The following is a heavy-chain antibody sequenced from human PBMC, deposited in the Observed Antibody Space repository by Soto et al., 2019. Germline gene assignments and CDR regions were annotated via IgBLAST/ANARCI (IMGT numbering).Heavy chain of an antibody. CDR1: GGSISSYF. J-gene: IGHJ5*02. CDR3: ARDRGLGSGWYGWFDP. Sequence: QVQLQESGPGLVKPSETLSLTCTVSGGSISSYFWSWIRQPPGKGLEWIGYIYYRESTNYNPSLKSRVTISVDTSKNQFSLKLSSVTAADTAVYYCARDRGLGSGWYGWFDPWGQGTLVTVSS. CDR2: IYYREST. D-gene: IGHD6-19*01. V-gene: IGHV4-59*01.